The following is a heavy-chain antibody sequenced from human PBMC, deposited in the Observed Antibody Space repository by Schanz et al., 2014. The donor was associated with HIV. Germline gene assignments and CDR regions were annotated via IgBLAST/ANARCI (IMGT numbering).Heavy chain of an antibody. V-gene: IGHV1-2*06. J-gene: IGHJ6*02. CDR3: ASGRRSGIGWRMDV. D-gene: IGHD6-19*01. Sequence: QVRLVQSGAEVKKPGASVKVSCKTSGYTFTGHYMHWIRQAPGQGLEWIGHFNVMLSKINSAQKFQGRVSMTADPSTNTAYMEMRGLRFEDTAVYYCASGRRSGIGWRMDVWGQGTTVSVSS. CDR1: GYTFTGHY. CDR2: FNVMLSKI.